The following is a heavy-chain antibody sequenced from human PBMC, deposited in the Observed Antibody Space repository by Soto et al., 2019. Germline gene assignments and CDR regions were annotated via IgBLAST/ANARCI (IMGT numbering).Heavy chain of an antibody. V-gene: IGHV3-7*01. CDR2: IKQDGSEK. D-gene: IGHD6-13*01. CDR3: ARSWYVAAAGLDY. Sequence: GGSLRLSCAASGFSFNSFWMTWVRQAPGKGLEWVANIKQDGSEKHYVDSVKGRFTISRDNAKNSLYLQMNSLRADDTAVYYCARSWYVAAAGLDYWGQGTLVTVSS. J-gene: IGHJ4*02. CDR1: GFSFNSFW.